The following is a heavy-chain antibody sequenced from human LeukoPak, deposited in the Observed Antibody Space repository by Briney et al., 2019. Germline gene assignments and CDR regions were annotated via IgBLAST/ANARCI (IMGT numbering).Heavy chain of an antibody. V-gene: IGHV5-10-1*01. D-gene: IGHD2-15*01. J-gene: IGHJ4*02. CDR2: IDPSDSYT. CDR3: ARRLQRHFDY. Sequence: GESLKISCKGSGXSFTSYWISWVRQMPGKGLEWMGRIDPSDSYTNYSPSFQGHVTISVDKSISTAYLQWSSLKASDTAMHYCARRLQRHFDYWGQGTLVTVSS. CDR1: GXSFTSYW.